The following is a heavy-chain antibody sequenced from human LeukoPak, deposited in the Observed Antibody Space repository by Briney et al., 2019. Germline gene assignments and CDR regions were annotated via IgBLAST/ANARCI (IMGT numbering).Heavy chain of an antibody. CDR2: IYYTGRT. V-gene: IGHV4-59*01. CDR3: ARGYSGTYLTVGC. D-gene: IGHD1-26*01. J-gene: IGHJ4*02. CDR1: GGSISTYS. Sequence: PSETLSLTRTVSGGSISTYSWSWIRQPPGKGLEWIGYIYYTGRTSYNPSLKSRVTISVDTSKNQFSLKLSSVTAADTAMYYCARGYSGTYLTVGCWGQGTLVTVSS.